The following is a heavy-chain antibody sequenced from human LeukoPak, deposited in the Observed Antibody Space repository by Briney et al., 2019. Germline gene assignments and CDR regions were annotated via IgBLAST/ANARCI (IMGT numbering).Heavy chain of an antibody. CDR3: ARDREGSRSWYYYYYYGMDV. Sequence: ASVKVSCKASGYTFTSYDINWVRQATGQGLEWMGWMNPNSGNTGYAQRFQGRVTMTRNTSISTAYMELSSLRSEDTAVYYCARDREGSRSWYYYYYYGMDVWGQGTTVTVSS. V-gene: IGHV1-8*01. CDR2: MNPNSGNT. D-gene: IGHD6-19*01. J-gene: IGHJ6*02. CDR1: GYTFTSYD.